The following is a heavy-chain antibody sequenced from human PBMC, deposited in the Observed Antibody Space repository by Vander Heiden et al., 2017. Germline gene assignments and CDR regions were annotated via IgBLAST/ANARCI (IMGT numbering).Heavy chain of an antibody. V-gene: IGHV3-9*01. D-gene: IGHD3-9*01. Sequence: EVQLVESGGGLVQPGRSLRLSCAASGFTFADYAMHWVRQAPGKGLEGVSGISWNSGSIGYADSVKGRFTISRDNAKNSLYLQMNSLRAEDTALYYCAKEAGRYDILTGYYGMDVWGQGTTVTVSS. CDR1: GFTFADYA. CDR3: AKEAGRYDILTGYYGMDV. CDR2: ISWNSGSI. J-gene: IGHJ6*02.